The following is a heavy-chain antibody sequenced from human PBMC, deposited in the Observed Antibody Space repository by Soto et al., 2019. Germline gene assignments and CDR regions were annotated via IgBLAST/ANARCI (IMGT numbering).Heavy chain of an antibody. CDR2: VYYTGST. J-gene: IGHJ4*02. D-gene: IGHD6-19*01. Sequence: SETLSLTCSVSGGTISGSYWSWIRQSPGKGLEWLGYVYYTGSTNYSPSLRSRVSISVDTSKNEFSLRLSSVTAADTAVYFCARSVAVPGAHIDYWGQGTQVTVSS. CDR3: ARSVAVPGAHIDY. CDR1: GGTISGSY. V-gene: IGHV4-59*01.